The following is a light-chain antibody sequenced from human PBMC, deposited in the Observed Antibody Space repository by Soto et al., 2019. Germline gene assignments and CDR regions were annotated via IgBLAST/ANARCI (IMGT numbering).Light chain of an antibody. Sequence: EIGMTQSPATLSVSPGERATLSRRASQSVSSNLAWYQQKPGQAPRLLIYGASTRATGIPARFSGSGSGTEFTLTISSLQSEDFAVYYCQQYNNWLYTFGQGTKLEIK. CDR1: QSVSSN. CDR3: QQYNNWLYT. CDR2: GAS. J-gene: IGKJ2*01. V-gene: IGKV3-15*01.